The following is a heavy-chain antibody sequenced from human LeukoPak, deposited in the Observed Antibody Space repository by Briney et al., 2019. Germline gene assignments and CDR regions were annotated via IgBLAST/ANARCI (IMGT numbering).Heavy chain of an antibody. V-gene: IGHV3-23*01. Sequence: PGGSLRLSCAASGVAFSSYAMRSVRQAPGKGLEWVSRIGGSGDGRDSAASVKGRFTISRANSKNTLYLEMYSLRAEDTAVYYCAKDRGHCTNGVCHNYYYMDVWGKGTTVTVSS. J-gene: IGHJ6*03. CDR2: IGGSGDGR. CDR3: AKDRGHCTNGVCHNYYYMDV. D-gene: IGHD2-8*01. CDR1: GVAFSSYA.